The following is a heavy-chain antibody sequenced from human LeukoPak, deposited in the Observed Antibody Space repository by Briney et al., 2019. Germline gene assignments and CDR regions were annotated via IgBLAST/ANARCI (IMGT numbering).Heavy chain of an antibody. CDR2: ISSSSSSI. V-gene: IGHV3-21*01. CDR3: ARDLDDFWSGYHHFDY. CDR1: GFTFSSYS. J-gene: IGHJ4*02. Sequence: SGGSLRLSCAASGFTFSSYSMNWVRQAPGKGLEWVSSISSSSSSIYYADSVMGRFTISRDNAKNSLYLQMNSLRAEDTAVYYCARDLDDFWSGYHHFDYWGQGTLVTVSS. D-gene: IGHD3-3*01.